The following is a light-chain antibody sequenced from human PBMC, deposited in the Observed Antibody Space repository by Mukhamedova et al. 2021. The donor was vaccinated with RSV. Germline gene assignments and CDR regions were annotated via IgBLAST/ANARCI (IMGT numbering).Light chain of an antibody. J-gene: IGKJ1*01. CDR3: QQYNSYSWT. V-gene: IGKV1-5*03. Sequence: WYQRRVHGKAPKLLIYKASILESGVPSRFSGSGSGTEFTLTISSLQPADFATYYCQQYNSYSWTFGQGTKVEIK. CDR2: KAS.